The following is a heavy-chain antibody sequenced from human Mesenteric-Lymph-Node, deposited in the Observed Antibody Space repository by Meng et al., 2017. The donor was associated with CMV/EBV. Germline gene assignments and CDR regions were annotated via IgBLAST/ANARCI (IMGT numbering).Heavy chain of an antibody. V-gene: IGHV1-69*05. J-gene: IGHJ5*02. CDR2: IIPNFGTA. Sequence: LSWVRQAPGQGLEWMGGIIPNFGTANYAQKFQSRVTITTDESTSTAHMELSSLRSEDTAVYYCARAGLRLGYCSSTSCYTLNWFDPWGQGTLVTVSS. D-gene: IGHD2-2*02. CDR3: ARAGLRLGYCSSTSCYTLNWFDP.